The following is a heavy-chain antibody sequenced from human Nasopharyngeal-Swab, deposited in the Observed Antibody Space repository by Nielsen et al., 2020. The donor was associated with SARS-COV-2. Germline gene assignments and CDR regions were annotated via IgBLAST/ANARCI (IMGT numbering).Heavy chain of an antibody. Sequence: SLKISCAASGFIFDDYAMHWVRQVPGKGLEWVSGISWNNGNIGYADSVKGRFTISRDNVKNSLYLEMNSLRAEDTAVYYCAKDGYSSSSRLDYWGQGVRVTVSS. CDR3: AKDGYSSSSRLDY. CDR1: GFIFDDYA. D-gene: IGHD4-11*01. J-gene: IGHJ4*02. V-gene: IGHV3-9*01. CDR2: ISWNNGNI.